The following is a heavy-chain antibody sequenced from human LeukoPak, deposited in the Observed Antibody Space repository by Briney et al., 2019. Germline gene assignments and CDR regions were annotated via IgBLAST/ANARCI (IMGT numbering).Heavy chain of an antibody. Sequence: GGSLRLSCAASGFTFSDYYMSWIRQAPGKGLEWVSYISSSGSTIYYADSVKGRFTISRDNAKNSLYLQMNSLRAEDTAVYYCAREKKTDATAYAAGTVLSDYWGQGTLVTVSS. CDR1: GFTFSDYY. J-gene: IGHJ4*02. CDR2: ISSSGSTI. CDR3: AREKKTDATAYAAGTVLSDY. D-gene: IGHD6-13*01. V-gene: IGHV3-11*04.